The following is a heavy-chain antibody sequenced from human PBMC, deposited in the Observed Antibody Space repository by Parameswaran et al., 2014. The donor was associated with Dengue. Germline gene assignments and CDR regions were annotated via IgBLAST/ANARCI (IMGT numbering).Heavy chain of an antibody. V-gene: IGHV4-34*01. CDR1: GGSFSGYY. J-gene: IGHJ5*02. D-gene: IGHD1-1*01. Sequence: SETLSPTCAVYGGSFSGYYWSWIRQPPGKGLEWIGEINHSGSTNYNPSLKSRVTISVDTSKNQFSLKLSSVTAADTAAYYCARAMGKLEGSGWFDPWGQGTLVTVSS. CDR2: INHSGST. CDR3: ARAMGKLEGSGWFDP.